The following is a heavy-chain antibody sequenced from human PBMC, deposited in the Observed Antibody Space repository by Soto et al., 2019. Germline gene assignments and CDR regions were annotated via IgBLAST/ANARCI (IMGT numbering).Heavy chain of an antibody. Sequence: GGSLILSCIASGFTFVDYAMSWFRQAPGKGLEWVGFIRSKVYGGTTEYAASVKGRFTISRDDSISIAYLQMNSLKTEDTAVYYCTSTIFGVVIPGGYYYGMDVWGQGTTVTVSS. D-gene: IGHD3-3*01. CDR3: TSTIFGVVIPGGYYYGMDV. J-gene: IGHJ6*02. V-gene: IGHV3-49*03. CDR2: IRSKVYGGTT. CDR1: GFTFVDYA.